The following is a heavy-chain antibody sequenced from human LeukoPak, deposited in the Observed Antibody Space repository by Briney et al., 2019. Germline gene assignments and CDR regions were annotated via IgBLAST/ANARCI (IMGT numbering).Heavy chain of an antibody. CDR2: IYYSGST. CDR1: GGSISSGDYY. CDR3: AREKFGAGYSYGYYYYGMDV. Sequence: PSETLSLTCTVSGGSISSGDYYWSWIRQPPGKGLEWIGYIYYSGSTYYNPSPKSRVTISVDTSKNQFSLKLSSVTAADTAVYYCAREKFGAGYSYGYYYYGMDVWGQGTTVTVSS. V-gene: IGHV4-30-4*01. D-gene: IGHD5-18*01. J-gene: IGHJ6*02.